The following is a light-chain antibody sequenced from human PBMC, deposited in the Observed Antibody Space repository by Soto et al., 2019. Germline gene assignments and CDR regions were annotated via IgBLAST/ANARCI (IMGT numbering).Light chain of an antibody. CDR2: GAS. V-gene: IGKV3-20*01. CDR3: QQYGTSLYT. Sequence: EIVLTQSPGILSLSPGERATLSCRASQSVSSSYLAWYQQKPGQAPRLLIYGASSRATGIPDRFSGSGSGTDFTLTISRLEPEDFAVYYCQQYGTSLYTFGQGTELEIK. J-gene: IGKJ2*01. CDR1: QSVSSSY.